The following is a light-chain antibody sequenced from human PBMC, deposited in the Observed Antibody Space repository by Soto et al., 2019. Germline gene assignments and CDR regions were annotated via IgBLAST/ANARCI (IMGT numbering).Light chain of an antibody. CDR2: ETD. Sequence: QSVLTQPPSVSAAPGQKVTISCSGSSSNIGSNYVSWYQHLPGTAPKLLICETDKRPSGIPDRFSGSKSGTSATLGITGLQTGDEADYYCGSWDTSLSAGVLGTGTKVTVL. V-gene: IGLV1-51*02. CDR3: GSWDTSLSAGV. CDR1: SSNIGSNY. J-gene: IGLJ1*01.